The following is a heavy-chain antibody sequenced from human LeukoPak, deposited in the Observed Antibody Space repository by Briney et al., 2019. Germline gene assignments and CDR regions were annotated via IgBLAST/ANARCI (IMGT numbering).Heavy chain of an antibody. CDR2: ISYDGSNK. CDR1: GFTFSSYA. J-gene: IGHJ4*02. D-gene: IGHD5-18*01. V-gene: IGHV3-30*04. CDR3: ARATSRYSYGYYFDY. Sequence: GGSLRLSCAASGFTFSSYAMHWVRQAPGKGLEWVAVISYDGSNKYYADSVKGRFTISRDNSKNTLYLQMNSLRAEDTAVYYCARATSRYSYGYYFDYWDQGTLVTVSS.